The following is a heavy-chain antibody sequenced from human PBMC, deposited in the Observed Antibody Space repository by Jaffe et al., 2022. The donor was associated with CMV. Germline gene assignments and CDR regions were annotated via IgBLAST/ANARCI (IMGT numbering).Heavy chain of an antibody. CDR1: GGSFSGYY. CDR2: INHSGST. CDR3: ARGYYDFWSERRFDP. D-gene: IGHD3-3*01. Sequence: QVQLQQWGAGLLKPSETLSLTCAVYGGSFSGYYWSWIRQPPGKGLEWIGEINHSGSTNYNPSLKSRVTISVDTSKNQFSLKLSSVTAADTAVYYCARGYYDFWSERRFDPWGQGTLVTVSS. V-gene: IGHV4-34*01. J-gene: IGHJ5*02.